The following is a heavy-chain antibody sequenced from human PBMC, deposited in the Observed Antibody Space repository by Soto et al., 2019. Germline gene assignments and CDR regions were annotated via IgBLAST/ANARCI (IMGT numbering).Heavy chain of an antibody. CDR2: ISSDGKNK. Sequence: QVQLVESGGGVVQPGRSLRLSCAASGIILSNYAMHWVRRAPGKGLEWVAVISSDGKNKYYADSVKGRFSISRDTSKNAMYLQVNSLRIEDTAVYYCAGGTPIISGTTGGYWGQGTLVTVSS. V-gene: IGHV3-30*04. CDR3: AGGTPIISGTTGGY. D-gene: IGHD1-20*01. J-gene: IGHJ4*02. CDR1: GIILSNYA.